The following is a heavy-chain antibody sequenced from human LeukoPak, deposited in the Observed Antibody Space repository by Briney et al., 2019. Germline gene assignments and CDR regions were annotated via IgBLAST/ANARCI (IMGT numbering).Heavy chain of an antibody. CDR3: ARDWSSKYPYYYGMDV. V-gene: IGHV3-30-3*01. CDR1: GFTFSSYA. D-gene: IGHD4-11*01. J-gene: IGHJ6*02. Sequence: PGRSLRLSCAAPGFTFSSYAMHWVRQAPGKGLEWVAVMSYDGSNKYYADSVKGRFTISRDNSKNTLYLQMNSLRAEDTAVYYCARDWSSKYPYYYGMDVWGQGTTVTVSS. CDR2: MSYDGSNK.